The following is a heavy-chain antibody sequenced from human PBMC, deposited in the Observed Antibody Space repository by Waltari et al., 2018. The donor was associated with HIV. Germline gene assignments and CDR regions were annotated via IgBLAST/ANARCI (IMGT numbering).Heavy chain of an antibody. V-gene: IGHV3-7*01. J-gene: IGHJ4*02. D-gene: IGHD3-9*01. CDR2: IKQDGSGK. Sequence: EVQLVESGGGLVQPGGSLRLSCAASGLTLSSYWMSWVRQAPGKGLEWVANIKQDGSGKYYVDSVKGRFTISRDNAKNSLYLQMNSLRAEDTAVYYCARDRHYDILTGSYFDYWGQGTLVTVSS. CDR3: ARDRHYDILTGSYFDY. CDR1: GLTLSSYW.